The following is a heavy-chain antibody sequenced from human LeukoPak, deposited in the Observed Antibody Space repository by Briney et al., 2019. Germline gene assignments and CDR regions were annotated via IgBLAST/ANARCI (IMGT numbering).Heavy chain of an antibody. CDR2: IWYDGSNK. Sequence: GSLRLSCAASGFTFSSYGMHWVRQAPGKGLEWVAVIWYDGSNKYYADSVKGRFTISRDNAKNSLYLQMNSLRDEDSAVYYCARDQGIFDYWGQGTLVTVSS. CDR1: GFTFSSYG. J-gene: IGHJ4*02. V-gene: IGHV3-33*01. CDR3: ARDQGIFDY.